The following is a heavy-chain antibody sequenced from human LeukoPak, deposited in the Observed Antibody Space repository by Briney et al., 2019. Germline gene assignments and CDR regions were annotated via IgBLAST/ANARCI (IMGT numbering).Heavy chain of an antibody. V-gene: IGHV4-34*01. D-gene: IGHD5-18*01. CDR2: INHSGST. Sequence: SETLSLTCAVYGGSFSSYYWSWIRQPPGKGLEWIGEINHSGSTNYNPSLKSRVTISVDTSKNQFSLKLSSVTAADTAVYYCARTWIQLWLRGAFDIWGQGTMVTVPS. J-gene: IGHJ3*02. CDR3: ARTWIQLWLRGAFDI. CDR1: GGSFSSYY.